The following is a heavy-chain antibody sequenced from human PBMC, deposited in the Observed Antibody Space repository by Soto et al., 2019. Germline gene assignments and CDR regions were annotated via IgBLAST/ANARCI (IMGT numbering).Heavy chain of an antibody. CDR3: ARLEVAAEGGDY. Sequence: QLQLQESGPGLVKPSETLSLTCTVSGGSISSSSYYWGWIRQPPGKGLEWIGSIYYSGSTYYNPSLKSRVTISVDTSKNQFSLKLSSVTAADTAVYYCARLEVAAEGGDYWGQGTLVTVSS. CDR1: GGSISSSSYY. V-gene: IGHV4-39*01. D-gene: IGHD6-19*01. CDR2: IYYSGST. J-gene: IGHJ4*02.